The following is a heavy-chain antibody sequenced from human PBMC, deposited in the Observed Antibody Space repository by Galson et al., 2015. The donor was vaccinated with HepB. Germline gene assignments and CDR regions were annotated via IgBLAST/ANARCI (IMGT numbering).Heavy chain of an antibody. CDR2: IRSKAYGGTT. V-gene: IGHV3-49*03. J-gene: IGHJ6*02. D-gene: IGHD3-10*01. Sequence: SLRLSCAASGFTFGDYAMSWFRRAPGKGLEWVGFIRSKAYGGTTEYAASVKGRFTISRDDSKSIAYLQMNSLKTEDTAVYYCTRAVRGVITVDGMDVWGQGTTVTVSS. CDR1: GFTFGDYA. CDR3: TRAVRGVITVDGMDV.